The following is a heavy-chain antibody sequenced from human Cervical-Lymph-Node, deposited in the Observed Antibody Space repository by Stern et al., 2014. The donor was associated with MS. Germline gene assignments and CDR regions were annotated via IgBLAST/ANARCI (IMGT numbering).Heavy chain of an antibody. CDR2: IYSSGST. V-gene: IGHV4-59*01. CDR1: GGSISSYY. J-gene: IGHJ4*02. CDR3: ARAPWDSSGYPDY. D-gene: IGHD3-22*01. Sequence: QLQLQESGPGLVKPSETLSLTCTVSGGSISSYYWSWIRQPPGKGLEWIGYIYSSGSTNYNPSLKSRVTISVDTSKNQFSLKLSSVTAADTAVYYCARAPWDSSGYPDYWGQGTLVTVSS.